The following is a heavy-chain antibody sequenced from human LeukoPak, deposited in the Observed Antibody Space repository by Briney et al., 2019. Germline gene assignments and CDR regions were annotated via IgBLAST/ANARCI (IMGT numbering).Heavy chain of an antibody. J-gene: IGHJ4*02. CDR1: GGSISSYY. CDR2: IYYSGST. CDR3: ARATTVDDGGYFDY. V-gene: IGHV4-59*08. D-gene: IGHD4-23*01. Sequence: SETLSLTCTVSGGSISSYYWSWIRQPPGKGLEWIGYIYYSGSTNYNPSLKSRVTISVDTSKNQFSLKLSSVTAADTAVYYCARATTVDDGGYFDYWGQGTLVTVSS.